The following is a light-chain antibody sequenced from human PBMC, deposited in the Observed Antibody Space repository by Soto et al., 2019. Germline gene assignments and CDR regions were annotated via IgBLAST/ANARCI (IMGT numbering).Light chain of an antibody. V-gene: IGKV3-11*01. J-gene: IGKJ5*01. CDR2: DAS. CDR3: QQRSDWPTT. CDR1: QSVSSY. Sequence: ENVLTQSPATLSLSPGDRATLSCRASQSVSSYLAWYQQKPGQAPRLLIYDASKRATGTPARFSGTGSGTDFSLTISSLEPEDFAFYFCQQRSDWPTTFGQGTRLEIK.